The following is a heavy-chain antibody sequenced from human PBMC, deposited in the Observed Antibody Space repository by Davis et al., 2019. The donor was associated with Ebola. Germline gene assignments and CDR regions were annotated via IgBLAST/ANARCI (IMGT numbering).Heavy chain of an antibody. D-gene: IGHD1-20*01. CDR1: GFTFSDPY. J-gene: IGHJ6*03. CDR2: IKQDGSEK. CDR3: ARLRYGITGNPGDYYYYYMDV. V-gene: IGHV3-7*03. Sequence: GGSLRLSCTASGFTFSDPYMDWVRQAPGKGLEWVANIKQDGSEKYYVDSVKGRFTISRDNAKNSLYLQMNSLRAEDTAVYYCARLRYGITGNPGDYYYYYMDVWGKGTTVTVSS.